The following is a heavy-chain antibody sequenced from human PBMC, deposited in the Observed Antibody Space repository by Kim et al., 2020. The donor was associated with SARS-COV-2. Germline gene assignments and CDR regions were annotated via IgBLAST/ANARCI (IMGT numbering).Heavy chain of an antibody. J-gene: IGHJ4*02. CDR2: INTNTGNP. Sequence: ASVKVSCKASGYTFTSNAMNWVRQAPGQGLEWMGWINTNTGNPTYAQGFTGRFVFSLDTSVSTAYLQVSSLRAEDTAVYYCARDSTGYFDSWGQGTLVTVSS. D-gene: IGHD2-8*02. CDR3: ARDSTGYFDS. CDR1: GYTFTSNA. V-gene: IGHV7-4-1*02.